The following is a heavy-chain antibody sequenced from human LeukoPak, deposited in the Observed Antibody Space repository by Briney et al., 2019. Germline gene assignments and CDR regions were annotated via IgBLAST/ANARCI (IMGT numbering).Heavy chain of an antibody. J-gene: IGHJ3*02. D-gene: IGHD6-19*01. CDR1: GFTFSSYW. CDR3: ARGQWLVHGAFDI. CDR2: IKQDGSEK. Sequence: PGGSLRLSSAASGFTFSSYWMSWVRQAPGKGLEWVANIKQDGSEKYYVDSVKGRFTISRDNAKNSLYLQMNSLRAEDTAVYYCARGQWLVHGAFDIWGQGTMVTVSS. V-gene: IGHV3-7*04.